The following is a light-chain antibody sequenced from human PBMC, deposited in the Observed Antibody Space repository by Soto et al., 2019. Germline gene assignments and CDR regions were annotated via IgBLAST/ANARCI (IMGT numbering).Light chain of an antibody. J-gene: IGKJ5*01. V-gene: IGKV1-39*01. CDR3: HQRYGTACT. CDR1: QSISSY. CDR2: AAS. Sequence: EIELTQSPSSLSVSLGDRVTITCRASQSISSYLNWYQQQPGKAPKLLIFAASSLQSGVPSRFSGSGSVIDETITISSLHPEDVFTYYCHQRYGTACTLGQGTRLEIK.